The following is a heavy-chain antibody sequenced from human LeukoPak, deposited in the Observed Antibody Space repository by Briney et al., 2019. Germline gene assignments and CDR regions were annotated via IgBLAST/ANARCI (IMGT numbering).Heavy chain of an antibody. CDR3: AREPIVVGTAAFDI. D-gene: IGHD2-21*02. J-gene: IGHJ3*02. Sequence: SETLSLTCTVSGGSISHYYWRWIRQPPGKGLEWIGYIYYSGSANYSPSLRSRVTISVDTSKNQFSPKLSSVTAADTAVYYCAREPIVVGTAAFDIWGQGTMVTVSS. CDR2: IYYSGSA. V-gene: IGHV4-59*01. CDR1: GGSISHYY.